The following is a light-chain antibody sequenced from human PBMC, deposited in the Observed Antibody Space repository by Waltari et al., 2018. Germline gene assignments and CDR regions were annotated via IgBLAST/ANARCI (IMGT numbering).Light chain of an antibody. CDR3: FSAADNNWV. J-gene: IGLJ3*02. V-gene: IGLV3-27*01. CDR1: ILAKKY. Sequence: SYELTQPSSVSVSPGQTAKILCSGDILAKKYARWFQQKPGQAPLPLIYGDSERPSEIPGRFSGSSSGTTVTLTITGAHVDDEADYYCFSAADNNWVFGGGTKLTVL. CDR2: GDS.